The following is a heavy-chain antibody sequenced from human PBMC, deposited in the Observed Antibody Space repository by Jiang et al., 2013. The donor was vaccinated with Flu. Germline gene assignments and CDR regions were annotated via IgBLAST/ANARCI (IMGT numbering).Heavy chain of an antibody. CDR2: ISYDGSNK. CDR1: GFTFSSYA. Sequence: RLSCAASGFTFSSYAMHWVRQAPGKGLEWVAVISYDGSNKYYADSVKGRFTISRDNSKNTLYLQMNSLRAEDTAVYYCARDKPPDGTGYCSSTSCYMLLTYYFDYWGQGTLVTVSS. V-gene: IGHV3-30-3*01. D-gene: IGHD2-2*02. J-gene: IGHJ4*02. CDR3: ARDKPPDGTGYCSSTSCYMLLTYYFDY.